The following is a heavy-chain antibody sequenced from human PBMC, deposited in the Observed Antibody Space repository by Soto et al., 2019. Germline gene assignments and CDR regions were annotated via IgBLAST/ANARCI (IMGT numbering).Heavy chain of an antibody. CDR3: VKGEYYYGSSGYYPFDY. V-gene: IGHV3-64D*06. J-gene: IGHJ4*02. D-gene: IGHD3-22*01. CDR1: GCTVSIYA. Sequence: GSLRLSCSASGCTVSIYAMHWVRQAPGKGLEYVSSISINGGSTRYVDSVKGRFTISRDNSKNTQYLQMSSLGADDTALYYCVKGEYYYGSSGYYPFDYWGQGT. CDR2: ISINGGST.